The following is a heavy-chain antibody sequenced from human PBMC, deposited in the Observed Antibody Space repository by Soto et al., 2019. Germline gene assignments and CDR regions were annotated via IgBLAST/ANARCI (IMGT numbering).Heavy chain of an antibody. CDR3: ARHRWGSGSSSGLLDV. D-gene: IGHD3-10*01. J-gene: IGHJ4*02. CDR2: VHYSGSA. CDR1: GGSISTSSYF. V-gene: IGHV4-39*01. Sequence: QLQLQESGPGLVKPSETLSLTCSVSGGSISTSSYFWGWIRQPPGKGLEWVGAVHYSGSANYRSSRQSRSTISVDTSQHQFSVRLRSVTAAYTAVYYCARHRWGSGSSSGLLDVWGQGALVTVSS.